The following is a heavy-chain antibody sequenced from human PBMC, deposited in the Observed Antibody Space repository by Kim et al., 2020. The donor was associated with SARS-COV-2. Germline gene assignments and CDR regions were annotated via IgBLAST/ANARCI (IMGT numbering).Heavy chain of an antibody. CDR2: INPNSGGT. J-gene: IGHJ6*02. D-gene: IGHD6-13*01. CDR3: ARELAAWRHHDYGIDV. CDR1: GFTFTGYY. Sequence: ASVKVSCKASGFTFTGYYIHWVRQAPGQGLEWMGRINPNSGGTNYAQKFQGRVTMTRDTSISTAYMELSRLRSDDTAVYYCARELAAWRHHDYGIDVWGPGTTVTVSS. V-gene: IGHV1-2*06.